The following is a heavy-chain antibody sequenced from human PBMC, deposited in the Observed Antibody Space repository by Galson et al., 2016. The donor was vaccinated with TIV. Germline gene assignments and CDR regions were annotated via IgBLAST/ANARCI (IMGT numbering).Heavy chain of an antibody. CDR3: ARDRTLPGYYYNGMDV. V-gene: IGHV6-1*01. CDR1: GDSVSSNSA. D-gene: IGHD1/OR15-1a*01. Sequence: CAISGDSVSSNSAWNWIRQSPSRGLEWLGRTYYRSKWYNDYALYVKSRITTNPDTSKNQYSLQLNSMTPEDTAVYYCARDRTLPGYYYNGMDVWGQGTTVTVSS. CDR2: TYYRSKWYN. J-gene: IGHJ6*02.